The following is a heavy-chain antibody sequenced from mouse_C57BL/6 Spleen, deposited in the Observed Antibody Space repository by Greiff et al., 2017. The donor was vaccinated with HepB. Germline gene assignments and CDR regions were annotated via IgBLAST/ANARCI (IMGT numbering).Heavy chain of an antibody. CDR1: GFIFSDYG. J-gene: IGHJ4*01. D-gene: IGHD1-1*01. Sequence: EVKLMESGGGLVKPGGSLKLSCAASGFIFSDYGMHWVRQAPEKGLEWVAYISSGSSTIYYADTVKGRFTISRDNAKNTLFLQMTGLRSEDTAMYYCASDGDYYGNYAMDYWGQGTSVTVSS. CDR3: ASDGDYYGNYAMDY. V-gene: IGHV5-17*01. CDR2: ISSGSSTI.